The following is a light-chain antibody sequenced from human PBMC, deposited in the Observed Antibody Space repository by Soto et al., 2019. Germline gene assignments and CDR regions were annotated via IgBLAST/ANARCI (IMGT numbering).Light chain of an antibody. J-gene: IGKJ1*01. Sequence: EIVFTQSPSTLSSFPPDRFTLSCRASQYINTRLAWYQHRPGQAPRLLIYQTSLRAAGIPARFSGTGSGTEFTLTISSLQSEDFALYYCQQYNDWPLTFGQGTKVDIK. CDR1: QYINTR. CDR3: QQYNDWPLT. V-gene: IGKV3D-15*01. CDR2: QTS.